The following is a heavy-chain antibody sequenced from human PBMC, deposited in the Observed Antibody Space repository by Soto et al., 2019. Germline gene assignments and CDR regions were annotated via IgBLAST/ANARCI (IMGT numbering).Heavy chain of an antibody. CDR3: ARDGVTLPSYYYYGMDV. Sequence: QVQLVQSGAEVKKPGSSVKVSCKASGGTFSSYAISWVRQAPGQGLERMGGIIPIFGTANYAQKFQGRVTITADESTRTAYMELSSLRSEDTAVYYCARDGVTLPSYYYYGMDVWGQGTTVTVSS. D-gene: IGHD3-16*01. V-gene: IGHV1-69*01. J-gene: IGHJ6*02. CDR2: IIPIFGTA. CDR1: GGTFSSYA.